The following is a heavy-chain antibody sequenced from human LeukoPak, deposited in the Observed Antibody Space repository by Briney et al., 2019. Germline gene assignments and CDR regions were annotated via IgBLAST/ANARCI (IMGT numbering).Heavy chain of an antibody. CDR1: GYRFSSYG. CDR3: ARERGYSYGQPSEFDY. Sequence: ASLKVSCKASGYRFSSYGISWVRQAPGQGLEWMGWINVHNGNTKYTQKFQGRVTLTTDTSTSTAYMELRGLRSDDTAVYYCARERGYSYGQPSEFDYWGQGTLVTVSS. CDR2: INVHNGNT. J-gene: IGHJ4*02. D-gene: IGHD5-18*01. V-gene: IGHV1-18*01.